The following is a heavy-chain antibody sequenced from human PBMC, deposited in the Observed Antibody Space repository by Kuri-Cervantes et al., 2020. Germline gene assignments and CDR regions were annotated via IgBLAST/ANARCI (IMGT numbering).Heavy chain of an antibody. CDR1: GFTFSSYD. J-gene: IGHJ4*02. Sequence: GESLKISCAASGFTFSSYDMHWVRQATGKGLEWVSAIGTAGDTYYPGSVKGRFTISRDNAKNSLYLQLNSLTAEDTAVYYCARLSTAVTGIWGQGTLVTVSS. V-gene: IGHV3-13*01. D-gene: IGHD2-21*02. CDR3: ARLSTAVTGI. CDR2: IGTAGDT.